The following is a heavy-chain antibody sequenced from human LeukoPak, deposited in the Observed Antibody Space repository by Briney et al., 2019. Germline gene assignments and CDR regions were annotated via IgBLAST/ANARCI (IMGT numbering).Heavy chain of an antibody. CDR1: GFTFSSYA. CDR3: AKDGMYSSSSSYYFDY. Sequence: GGTLRLSCAASGFTFSSYAMSWVRQAPGKGLEWISAISGSGGSTYSADSVKGRFTISRDNSKNTLYLQMNSLRAEDTAVYYCAKDGMYSSSSSYYFDYWGQGTLVTVSS. V-gene: IGHV3-23*01. D-gene: IGHD6-6*01. CDR2: ISGSGGST. J-gene: IGHJ4*02.